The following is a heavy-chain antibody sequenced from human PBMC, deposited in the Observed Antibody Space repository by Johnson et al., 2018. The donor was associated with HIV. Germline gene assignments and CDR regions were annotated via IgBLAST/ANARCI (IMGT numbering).Heavy chain of an antibody. CDR3: ATSTASDGFDI. J-gene: IGHJ3*02. CDR1: GFTFGSYG. D-gene: IGHD1-1*01. CDR2: IWYDGSNK. Sequence: QVLLVESGGGVVQPGRSLRLSCAASGFTFGSYGMHWVRQAPGKGLEWVAVIWYDGSNKNYSDSVKGRFTISRDNSKNTLYLQMNSLRAEDTAVYYCATSTASDGFDIWGQGTMVTVSS. V-gene: IGHV3-33*01.